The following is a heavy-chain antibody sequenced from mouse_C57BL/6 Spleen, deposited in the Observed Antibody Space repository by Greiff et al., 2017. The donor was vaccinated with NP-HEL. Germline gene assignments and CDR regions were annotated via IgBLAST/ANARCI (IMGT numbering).Heavy chain of an antibody. J-gene: IGHJ2*01. CDR1: GYSITSGYD. Sequence: EVKLMESGPGMVKPSQSLSLTCTVTGYSITSGYDWHWIRHFPGNQLEWMGYISYSGSTNYNPSLKSSITITHDTSKIHFFMQLNAVTTEDTATYYCAREGTGYFDYWGQGTTLTVSS. CDR2: ISYSGST. V-gene: IGHV3-1*01. D-gene: IGHD3-3*01. CDR3: AREGTGYFDY.